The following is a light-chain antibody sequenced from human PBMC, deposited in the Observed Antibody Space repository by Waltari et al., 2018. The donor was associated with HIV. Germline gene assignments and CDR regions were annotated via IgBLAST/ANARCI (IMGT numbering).Light chain of an antibody. CDR1: KLGDKY. J-gene: IGLJ2*01. Sequence: SYEVTQPPSVSVSPGQTASLTCAGDKLGDKYACWYQQGPGQSPGLVIYQDSKRPSAIPERFSGSNSGNTATLTISGTQAMDEADYYCQAWDSSTVVFGGGTKLTVL. V-gene: IGLV3-1*01. CDR2: QDS. CDR3: QAWDSSTVV.